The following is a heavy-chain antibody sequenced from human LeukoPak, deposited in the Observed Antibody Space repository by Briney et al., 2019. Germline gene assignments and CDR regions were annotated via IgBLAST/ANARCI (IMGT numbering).Heavy chain of an antibody. CDR2: INHSGST. D-gene: IGHD4-17*01. CDR3: AIPYGGNSAFFDY. J-gene: IGHJ4*02. V-gene: IGHV4-34*01. Sequence: SETLSLTCAVYGGSFGGYYWSWIRQPPGKGLEWIGEINHSGSTNYNPSLKSRVTISVDTSKNQFSLKLSSVTAADTAVYYCAIPYGGNSAFFDYWGQGTLVTVSS. CDR1: GGSFGGYY.